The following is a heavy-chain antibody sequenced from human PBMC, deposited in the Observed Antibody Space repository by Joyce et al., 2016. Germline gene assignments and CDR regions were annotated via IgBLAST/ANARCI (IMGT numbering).Heavy chain of an antibody. V-gene: IGHV1-2*02. Sequence: QVQLVQSGPEVKKPGASVKVSCKTSGYTFTGHYLHWVRQAPGQGLAWLGWIRPDSGDTNYAQKFQGRITLTRDTSITTAYMELRWLRSDDTAAYYCARGGSKWVNWFDPWGQGTLVTV. CDR2: IRPDSGDT. CDR3: ARGGSKWVNWFDP. J-gene: IGHJ5*02. D-gene: IGHD1-26*01. CDR1: GYTFTGHY.